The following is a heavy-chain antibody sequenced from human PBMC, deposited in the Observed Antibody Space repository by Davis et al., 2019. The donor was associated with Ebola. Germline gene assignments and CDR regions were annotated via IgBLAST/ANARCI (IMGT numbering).Heavy chain of an antibody. CDR2: ISSSGSTI. Sequence: PGGSLRLSCAASGFTFSSYEMNWVRQAPGKGLEWVSYISSSGSTIYYADSVKGRFTISRDNAKNSLYLQMNSLRAEDTAGYYCAREGTTVTSWGYYYYGMDVWGQGTTVTVSS. CDR1: GFTFSSYE. CDR3: AREGTTVTSWGYYYYGMDV. V-gene: IGHV3-48*03. J-gene: IGHJ6*02. D-gene: IGHD4-17*01.